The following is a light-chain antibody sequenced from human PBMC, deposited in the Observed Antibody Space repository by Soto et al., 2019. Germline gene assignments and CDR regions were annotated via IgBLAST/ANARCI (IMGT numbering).Light chain of an antibody. CDR1: QGIGDT. CDR2: DTS. CDR3: QHYVTWPLT. J-gene: IGKJ4*01. Sequence: IVFTHSPSTLSLSPGERATLSCRASQGIGDTLAWYQQKPGQTPRLLIYDTSIRATGVPARFSGSRSGAEFTLTISSLQSEDFAVYYCQHYVTWPLTFGGGTKVDIK. V-gene: IGKV3-15*01.